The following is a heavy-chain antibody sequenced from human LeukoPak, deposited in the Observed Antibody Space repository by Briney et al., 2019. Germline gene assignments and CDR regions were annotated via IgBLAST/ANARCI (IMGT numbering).Heavy chain of an antibody. CDR1: GFTFRQHW. J-gene: IGHJ4*02. CDR3: ARDGLPAGADF. Sequence: GGSLRLSCAASGFTFRQHWMIWVRQARGKGLEWVANINGDGSETHYLDSVKGRFTVSRDNAKSSLYLQMITLRADDTALYYCARDGLPAGADFWGQGTLVTVTS. CDR2: INGDGSET. D-gene: IGHD3/OR15-3a*01. V-gene: IGHV3-7*01.